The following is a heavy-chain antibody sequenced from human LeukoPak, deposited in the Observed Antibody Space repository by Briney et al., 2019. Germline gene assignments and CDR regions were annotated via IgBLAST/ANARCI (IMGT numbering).Heavy chain of an antibody. CDR3: AKGSYYDSSGSFYFDY. CDR2: ISGSGDYT. V-gene: IGHV3-23*01. J-gene: IGHJ4*02. Sequence: GGSLRLSCAASGFTFSSYAMSWVRQAPGKGLEWVSGISGSGDYTYYADSVKGRFTISRDNSKNTLYVQVNSLGTEDTAAYYCAKGSYYDSSGSFYFDYWGQGTLVTVSS. D-gene: IGHD3-22*01. CDR1: GFTFSSYA.